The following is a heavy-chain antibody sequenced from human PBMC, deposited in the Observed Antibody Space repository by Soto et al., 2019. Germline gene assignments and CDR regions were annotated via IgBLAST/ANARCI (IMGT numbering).Heavy chain of an antibody. J-gene: IGHJ3*02. CDR3: ARGEVRGPFDI. V-gene: IGHV4-30-4*01. CDR1: GGSMNSHDYY. CDR2: IHNSGST. D-gene: IGHD3-10*01. Sequence: QQQLQESGPGLVKPSQTLSLTCTVSGGSMNSHDYYWSWIRQPPGKGLEWIGYIHNSGSTYYNPSRKSRLTISSVMSKNQSSLGLNSVTAADTALYFCARGEVRGPFDIWGQGTKVTVSS.